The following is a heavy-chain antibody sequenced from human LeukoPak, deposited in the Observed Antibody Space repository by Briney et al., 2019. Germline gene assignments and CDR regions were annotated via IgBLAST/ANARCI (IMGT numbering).Heavy chain of an antibody. CDR3: ARSFYDGFALDY. V-gene: IGHV3-21*03. CDR1: GFAFNTYS. Sequence: GGSLRLSCAASGFAFNTYSMNWVRQAPGKGLEWVSFIFSSSTYIYYTDSVKGRFTISRDNARNSLYLQKDNLRAEDTGVYYCARSFYDGFALDYWGQGTLVTVSS. J-gene: IGHJ4*02. D-gene: IGHD2-2*01. CDR2: IFSSSTYI.